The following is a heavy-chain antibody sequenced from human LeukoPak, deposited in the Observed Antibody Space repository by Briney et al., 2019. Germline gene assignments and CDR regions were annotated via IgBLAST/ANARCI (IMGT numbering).Heavy chain of an antibody. CDR2: INSDGTTT. Sequence: GGSLRLSCAASGFTFSSHWMHWIRQAPGKGLVWVSHINSDGTTTTYADSVKGRFTISRDNAKNTLYLQMNSLRAEDTAVYYCARAMTTLVKYDLDVWGQGTTVTVSS. V-gene: IGHV3-74*01. D-gene: IGHD4-23*01. J-gene: IGHJ6*02. CDR1: GFTFSSHW. CDR3: ARAMTTLVKYDLDV.